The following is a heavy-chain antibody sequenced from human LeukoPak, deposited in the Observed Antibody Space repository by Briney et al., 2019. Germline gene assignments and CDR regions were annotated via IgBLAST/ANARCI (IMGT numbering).Heavy chain of an antibody. CDR1: GDSISSNGRFY. Sequence: PSETLSLTCAVSGDSISSNGRFYWGWLRQPPGKGLEWIGSMDYSGTTDYNPSLKSRVTMSVDTSKKQFSLKLTSVTAADTALYYCARDHYNKSWYKYWGQGTLVTVSS. J-gene: IGHJ4*02. D-gene: IGHD6-13*01. V-gene: IGHV4-39*02. CDR2: MDYSGTT. CDR3: ARDHYNKSWYKY.